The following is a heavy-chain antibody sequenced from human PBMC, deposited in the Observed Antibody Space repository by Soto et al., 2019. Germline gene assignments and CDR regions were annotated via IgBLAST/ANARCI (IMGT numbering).Heavy chain of an antibody. CDR2: INSDGSST. Sequence: GGSLRIASAASEFTFSSYWMHWVRQAPGKGMVWVSRINSDGSSTSYADSVKGRFTISRDNAKNTLYLQMNSLRAEDTAVYYCARVCPITMVGVPNDVFAFRAQGTMV. CDR1: EFTFSSYW. V-gene: IGHV3-74*01. CDR3: ARVCPITMVGVPNDVFAF. D-gene: IGHD3-10*02. J-gene: IGHJ3*01.